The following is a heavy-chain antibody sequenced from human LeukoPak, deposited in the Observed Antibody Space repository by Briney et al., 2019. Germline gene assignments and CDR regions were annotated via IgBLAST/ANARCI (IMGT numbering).Heavy chain of an antibody. Sequence: HPGGSLRLSCAVSGFTFSSYWMTWVRQAPGKGLEWVANIKQDGSEKYYVDSVKGRFTISRDNAKNSLYLQMNSLRAEDTAVYYCARPTTYYYDSSGYYYKYFQHWGQGTLVTVSS. J-gene: IGHJ1*01. V-gene: IGHV3-7*01. D-gene: IGHD3-22*01. CDR2: IKQDGSEK. CDR3: ARPTTYYYDSSGYYYKYFQH. CDR1: GFTFSSYW.